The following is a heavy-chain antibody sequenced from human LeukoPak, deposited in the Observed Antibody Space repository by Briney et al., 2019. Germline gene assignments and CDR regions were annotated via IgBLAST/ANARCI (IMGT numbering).Heavy chain of an antibody. CDR2: MNPNSGNT. V-gene: IGHV1-8*01. Sequence: GASVKVSCKASGYTFTSYDINWVRQATGPGLEWMGWMNPNSGNTGYAQKFQGRVTMTRNTSISTAYMELSSLRSEDTAVYYCARVLGWYYYYYMDVWGKGTTVTVSS. J-gene: IGHJ6*03. CDR1: GYTFTSYD. D-gene: IGHD3-3*02. CDR3: ARVLGWYYYYYMDV.